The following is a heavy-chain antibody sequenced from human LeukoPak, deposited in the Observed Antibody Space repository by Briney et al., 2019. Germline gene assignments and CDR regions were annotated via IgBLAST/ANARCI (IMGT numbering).Heavy chain of an antibody. CDR3: ARADCGGDCYLGNYFDY. CDR1: GFTFSSYA. V-gene: IGHV3-30*04. CDR2: ISYDGSNK. Sequence: TGGSLRLSCAASGFTFSSYAMHWVRQAPGKGLEWVAVISYDGSNKYYADSVKGRFTISRDNSKNTLYLQMNSLRAEDTAVYYCARADCGGDCYLGNYFDYWGLGTLVTVSS. D-gene: IGHD2-21*02. J-gene: IGHJ4*02.